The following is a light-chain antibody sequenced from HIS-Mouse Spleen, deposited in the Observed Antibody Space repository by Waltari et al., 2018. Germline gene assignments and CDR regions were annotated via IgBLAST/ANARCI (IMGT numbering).Light chain of an antibody. CDR2: QDC. V-gene: IGLV3-1*01. CDR1: KLGDKY. Sequence: SYELTQPPSVSVSPGQTASITCSGDKLGDKYACWYQQKPGQSPVLVIYQDCKRPSGIPERFSGSNSGNTGTLTISGTQAMDEADYYCQAWDSSYSVFGGGTKLTVL. CDR3: QAWDSSYSV. J-gene: IGLJ2*01.